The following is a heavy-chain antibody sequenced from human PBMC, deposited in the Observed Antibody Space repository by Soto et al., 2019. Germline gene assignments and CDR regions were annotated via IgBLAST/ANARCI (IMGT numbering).Heavy chain of an antibody. CDR2: IKSKTDGGTT. J-gene: IGHJ4*02. Sequence: PGGSLRLSCAASGFTFSNAWMSWVRQAPGKGLEWVGRIKSKTDGGTTDYAAPVKGRFTISRDDSKNTLYLQMNSLRTEDTAVYYCTTLDHDYIWGSYRYFIPLFDYWGQGTLVTVSS. V-gene: IGHV3-15*01. CDR1: GFTFSNAW. CDR3: TTLDHDYIWGSYRYFIPLFDY. D-gene: IGHD3-16*02.